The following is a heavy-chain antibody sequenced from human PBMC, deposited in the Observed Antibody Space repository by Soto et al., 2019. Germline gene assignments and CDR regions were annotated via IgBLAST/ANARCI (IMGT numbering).Heavy chain of an antibody. Sequence: QPGGSLRLSCAASGFTFSSYAMSWVRQAPGKGLEWVSAISGSGGSTYYADSVKGRFTISRDNSKNTLYLQMNSLRAEDTAVYYCAKDPPSPLYDIFSGVLFDAFDIWGQGTMVTVAS. J-gene: IGHJ3*02. V-gene: IGHV3-23*01. CDR3: AKDPPSPLYDIFSGVLFDAFDI. CDR2: ISGSGGST. CDR1: GFTFSSYA. D-gene: IGHD3-9*01.